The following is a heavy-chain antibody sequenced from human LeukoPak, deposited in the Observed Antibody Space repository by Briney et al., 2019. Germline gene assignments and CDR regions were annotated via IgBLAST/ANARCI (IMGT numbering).Heavy chain of an antibody. V-gene: IGHV3-7*05. Sequence: GGSLRLSCVASGFKFKNFWMTWVRQAPGRGLEWVATIKHDGRETYYVDSVKGRFTLSRDNAKNSLFLQMNSLRAEDTALYYCARGHYGMDAWGQGTSVTVSS. CDR1: GFKFKNFW. CDR2: IKHDGRET. J-gene: IGHJ6*02. CDR3: ARGHYGMDA.